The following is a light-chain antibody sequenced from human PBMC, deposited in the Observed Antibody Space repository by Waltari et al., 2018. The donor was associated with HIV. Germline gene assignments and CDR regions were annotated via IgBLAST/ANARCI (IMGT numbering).Light chain of an antibody. J-gene: IGLJ3*02. CDR2: GDS. CDR1: SNNIGDYA. V-gene: IGLV1-36*01. CDR3: SAWDYSLSARV. Sequence: QSALTQEASVSGTVVQKVTLSCTGDSNNIGDYAVGCYPQISHGAPKNVMFGDSLPSGIPDRFSASKSGTTASLTISGLQPEDEADYYCSAWDYSLSARVFGGGTRLTVL.